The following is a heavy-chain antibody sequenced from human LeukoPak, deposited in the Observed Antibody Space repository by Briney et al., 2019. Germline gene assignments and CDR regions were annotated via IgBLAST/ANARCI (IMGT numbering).Heavy chain of an antibody. Sequence: GGSLRLSCAVSGFTSSGDWMHWVRQAPGKGLVWVSRSKNDGSSTSYADSVKGRFTITRDNAKNTLYLQMNSLRAEDTAVYYCARELPRIGGQTDASDIWGQGTMVTVS. CDR1: GFTSSGDW. D-gene: IGHD3-16*01. CDR2: SKNDGSST. J-gene: IGHJ3*02. CDR3: ARELPRIGGQTDASDI. V-gene: IGHV3-74*01.